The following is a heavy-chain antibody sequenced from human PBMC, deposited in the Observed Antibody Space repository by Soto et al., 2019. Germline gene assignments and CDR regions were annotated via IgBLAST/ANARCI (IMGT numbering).Heavy chain of an antibody. CDR3: ARVPRGYSYGLPYYFDY. V-gene: IGHV4-30-4*01. CDR2: IYYSGST. CDR1: GGSISSGDYY. J-gene: IGHJ4*02. D-gene: IGHD5-18*01. Sequence: SETLSLTCTVSGGSISSGDYYWSWIRQPPGKGLERIGYIYYSGSTYYNPSLKSRVTISVDTSKNQFSLKLSSVTAADTAVYYCARVPRGYSYGLPYYFDYWGKGTLVTVSS.